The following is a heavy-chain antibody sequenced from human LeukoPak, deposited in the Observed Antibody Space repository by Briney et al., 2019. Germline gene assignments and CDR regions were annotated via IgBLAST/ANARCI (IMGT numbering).Heavy chain of an antibody. CDR3: AREAVGFGGNNWFDP. D-gene: IGHD3-10*01. CDR1: GGTFSSYA. V-gene: IGHV1-69*06. CDR2: IIPIFGTA. J-gene: IGHJ5*02. Sequence: SVKVSCKASGGTFSSYAISWVRQAPGQGLEWMGGIIPIFGTANYAQKFQGRVTITADKSTSTAYMELSSLRSEDTAVYYYAREAVGFGGNNWFDPWGQGTLVTVSS.